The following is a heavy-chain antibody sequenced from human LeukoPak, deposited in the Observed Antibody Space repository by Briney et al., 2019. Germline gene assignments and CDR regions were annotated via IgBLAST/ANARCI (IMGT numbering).Heavy chain of an antibody. CDR3: ARIDYGDYSFQH. J-gene: IGHJ1*01. V-gene: IGHV2-70*11. CDR1: GFSLSTSGMC. CDR2: IDWDDDK. Sequence: SGPTLVNPTQTLTLTCTFSGFSLSTSGMCVSWIRQPPEKALEWLARIDWDDDKYYSTSLKTRLTISKDTSKNQVVLTMTNMDPVDTATYYCARIDYGDYSFQHWGQGTLVTVSS. D-gene: IGHD4-17*01.